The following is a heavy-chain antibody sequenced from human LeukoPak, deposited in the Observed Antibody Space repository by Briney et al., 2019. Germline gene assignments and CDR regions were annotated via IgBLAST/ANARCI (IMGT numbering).Heavy chain of an antibody. V-gene: IGHV4-31*03. CDR2: ISDSGST. CDR3: ARGPGVVVVAATRYFDY. Sequence: SETLSLTCTVSGASISSGGTFWTWIRQHPGKGLEWIAYISDSGSTYYHPSLKSRGTISEDTSKNQFSLKLSSVTAADTAVYYCARGPGVVVVAATRYFDYWGQGTLVTVSS. CDR1: GASISSGGTF. J-gene: IGHJ4*02. D-gene: IGHD2-15*01.